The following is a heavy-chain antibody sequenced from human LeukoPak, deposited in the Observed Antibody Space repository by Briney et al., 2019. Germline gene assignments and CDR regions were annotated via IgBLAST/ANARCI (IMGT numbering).Heavy chain of an antibody. V-gene: IGHV3-30*04. CDR2: ISYDGSNK. D-gene: IGHD4-17*01. J-gene: IGHJ4*02. CDR1: GFTLSSYA. Sequence: GGSLRLSCAASGFTLSSYAMHWVRQAPGEGMEWVADISYDGSNKYYADSVKGRFTIFRDNSNNSLYLQMHSLRGEDTAVYDCARDDRVTTVTTEPDHWGQGTLVTVSS. CDR3: ARDDRVTTVTTEPDH.